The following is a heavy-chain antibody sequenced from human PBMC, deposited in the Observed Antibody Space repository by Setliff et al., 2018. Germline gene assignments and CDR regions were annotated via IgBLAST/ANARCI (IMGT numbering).Heavy chain of an antibody. CDR3: ARGLTYYYDSSVRFLDAFDI. Sequence: ASVKVSCNASGYTFTSYDINWVRLATGQGLEWMGWMNPNSGNTGYAQKFQGRVTMTRNTSISTAYMELSSLRSEDTAVYYCARGLTYYYDSSVRFLDAFDIWGQGTMVTVSS. J-gene: IGHJ3*02. CDR1: GYTFTSYD. V-gene: IGHV1-8*01. CDR2: MNPNSGNT. D-gene: IGHD3-22*01.